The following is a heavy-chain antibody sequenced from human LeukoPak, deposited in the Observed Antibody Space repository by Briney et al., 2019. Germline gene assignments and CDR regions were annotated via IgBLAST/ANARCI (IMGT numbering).Heavy chain of an antibody. V-gene: IGHV4-61*01. D-gene: IGHD5-18*01. CDR3: ARNVDTALTFDY. CDR2: IYYSGST. CDR1: GGSISSGNYY. Sequence: PSETLSLTCTVSGGSISSGNYYWRWIRQPPGKGLEWIGYIYYSGSTNYNPSLKSRVTISVDTSKNQFSLKLSSVTAADTAVYYCARNVDTALTFDYWGQGTLVTVSS. J-gene: IGHJ4*02.